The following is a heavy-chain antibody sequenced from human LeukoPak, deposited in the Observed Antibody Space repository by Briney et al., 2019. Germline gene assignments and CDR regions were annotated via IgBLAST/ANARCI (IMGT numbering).Heavy chain of an antibody. CDR3: ARSLDYGGNGLDY. J-gene: IGHJ4*02. D-gene: IGHD4-23*01. CDR1: GFTFSSYA. V-gene: IGHV3-23*01. CDR2: ISGSGGST. Sequence: GGSLRLSCAASGFTFSSYAMSWVRQAPGKGLEWVSAISGSGGSTYYADSVKGRFTISRDNSKNTLYLQMNSLRAEDTAVYYCARSLDYGGNGLDYWGQGTLVTVSS.